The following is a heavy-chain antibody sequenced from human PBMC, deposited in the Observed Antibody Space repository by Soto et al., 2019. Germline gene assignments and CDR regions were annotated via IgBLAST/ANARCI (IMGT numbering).Heavy chain of an antibody. Sequence: SGGSLRLSCAASGFTVSSNYMSWVRQAPGKGLEWVSVIYSGGSTYYADSVKGRFTISRHNSKNTLYLQMNSLRAEDTAVYYCARGPPELGATCMDVWGQGTTVTVSS. CDR3: ARGPPELGATCMDV. CDR1: GFTVSSNY. CDR2: IYSGGST. J-gene: IGHJ6*02. D-gene: IGHD1-26*01. V-gene: IGHV3-53*04.